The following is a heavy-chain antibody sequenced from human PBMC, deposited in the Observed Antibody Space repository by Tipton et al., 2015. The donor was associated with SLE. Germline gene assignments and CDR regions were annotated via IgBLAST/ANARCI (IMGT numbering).Heavy chain of an antibody. D-gene: IGHD1-26*01. V-gene: IGHV3-23*01. CDR3: AKTAKAGELLYYFDY. J-gene: IGHJ4*02. CDR2: ISGSRGTK. Sequence: SLRLSCAASGFTFSTYGMNWVRQAPGKGLEWVSGISGSRGTKYYADSVRGRFTISRDNLKNTLYVQMNSLRVEDTAVYYCAKTAKAGELLYYFDYWGQGTLVTVSS. CDR1: GFTFSTYG.